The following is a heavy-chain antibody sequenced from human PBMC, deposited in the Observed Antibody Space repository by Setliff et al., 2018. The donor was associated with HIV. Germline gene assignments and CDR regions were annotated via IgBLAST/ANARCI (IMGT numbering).Heavy chain of an antibody. J-gene: IGHJ3*02. V-gene: IGHV3-23*01. CDR2: VGAVGAPT. CDR1: GFTFSTYA. D-gene: IGHD4-17*01. CDR3: AKVFAYGVDGFDI. Sequence: GGSLRLSCAASGFTFSTYAMGWVRKAQGKGLEWVSTVGAVGAPTHYAESVKGRFTISKDNSKNTLYLQMSSLRDEDTAVYYCAKVFAYGVDGFDIWGQVTMVTVSS.